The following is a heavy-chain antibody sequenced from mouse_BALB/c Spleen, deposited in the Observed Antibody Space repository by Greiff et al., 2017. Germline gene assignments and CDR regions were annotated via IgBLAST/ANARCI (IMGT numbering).Heavy chain of an antibody. Sequence: EVKLMESGGGLVKPGGSLKLSCAASGFTFSSYAMSWVRQSPEKRLEWVAEISSGGSYTYYPDTVTGRFTISRDNAKNTLYLEMSSLRSEDTAMYYCARHSLLRLLDYWGQGTTLTVSS. CDR3: ARHSLLRLLDY. J-gene: IGHJ2*01. D-gene: IGHD1-2*01. V-gene: IGHV5-9-4*01. CDR1: GFTFSSYA. CDR2: ISSGGSYT.